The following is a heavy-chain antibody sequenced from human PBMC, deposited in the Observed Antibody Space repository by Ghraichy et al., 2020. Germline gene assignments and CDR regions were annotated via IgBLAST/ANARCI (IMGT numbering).Heavy chain of an antibody. Sequence: LSLTSAASGFTVRTNDMSWVRQAPGKGLEWVSVLYSGGNTDYADFVKGRFTISSHNSKNTVYLQMNSLRIEDTAIFYCARMKYYGSGTFFDSWGQRTLVTVSS. J-gene: IGHJ4*02. CDR1: GFTVRTND. D-gene: IGHD3-10*01. V-gene: IGHV3-53*04. CDR2: LYSGGNT. CDR3: ARMKYYGSGTFFDS.